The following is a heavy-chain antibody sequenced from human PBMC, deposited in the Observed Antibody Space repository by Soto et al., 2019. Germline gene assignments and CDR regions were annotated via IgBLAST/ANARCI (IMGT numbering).Heavy chain of an antibody. CDR2: ISGYNGNT. CDR3: AREGPAPYSYDGMDV. J-gene: IGHJ6*02. Sequence: QVQLVQSRGEVKKPGASVKVSCKTSGYSFTTYGISWVRQAPGQGLEWMGWISGYNGNTNYAQKLQGRVTMTTDTSTSTAYMELRSLRSEDTAVYYCAREGPAPYSYDGMDVWGQGSTVTVSS. V-gene: IGHV1-18*01. CDR1: GYSFTTYG.